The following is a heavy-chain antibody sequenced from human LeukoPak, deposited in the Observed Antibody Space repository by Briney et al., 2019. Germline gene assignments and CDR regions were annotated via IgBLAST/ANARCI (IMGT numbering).Heavy chain of an antibody. CDR1: GFTFSSYA. V-gene: IGHV3-23*01. Sequence: GGSLRLSCAASGFTFSSYAMSWVRQAPGKGLEWVSAISVSGGSTYYADSVKGRFSISRDNSKNTLYLQMNSLRAEDTAVYYCAKSTIVILSYYYYGMDVWGQGTTVTVSS. J-gene: IGHJ6*02. D-gene: IGHD3-16*02. CDR2: ISVSGGST. CDR3: AKSTIVILSYYYYGMDV.